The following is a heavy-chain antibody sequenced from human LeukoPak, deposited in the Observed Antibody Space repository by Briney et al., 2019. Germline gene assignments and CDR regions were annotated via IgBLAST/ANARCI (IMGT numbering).Heavy chain of an antibody. CDR1: GFSFSRYW. V-gene: IGHV3-7*01. Sequence: GGSLRLSCAASGFSFSRYWMSWVRQAPGKGLEWVANIKQDGSEKNYVESVKGRFTISRDNAKNSLYLQTNSLRAEDTAVYYCARGGSDYWGQGTLVTVSS. J-gene: IGHJ4*02. CDR2: IKQDGSEK. CDR3: ARGGSDY.